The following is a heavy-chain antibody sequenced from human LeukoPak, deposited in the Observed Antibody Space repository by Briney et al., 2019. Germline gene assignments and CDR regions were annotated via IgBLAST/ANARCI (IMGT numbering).Heavy chain of an antibody. CDR2: IKSKTDGGTT. D-gene: IGHD3-22*01. J-gene: IGHJ4*02. Sequence: PGGSLRLSCAASGFTFSNAWMSWVRQAPGKGLEWVGRIKSKTDGGTTDYAAPVKGRFTISRDDSKNTLYLQMNSLKTEDTAVYYCTTGLTYYYDSSGYYFDYWGQGTLVTVSS. V-gene: IGHV3-15*01. CDR3: TTGLTYYYDSSGYYFDY. CDR1: GFTFSNAW.